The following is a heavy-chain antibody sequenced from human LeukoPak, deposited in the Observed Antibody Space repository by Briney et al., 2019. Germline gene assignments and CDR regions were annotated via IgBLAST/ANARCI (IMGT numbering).Heavy chain of an antibody. V-gene: IGHV3-30-3*01. CDR3: ARDRVRWELGAD. CDR1: GFTFSSYA. Sequence: GGSLRLSCAASGFTFSSYAMHWVRQAPGKGLEWVAVISYDGSNKYYADSVKGRFTISRDNSKNTLYLQMNSLRAEDTAVYYCARDRVRWELGADWGQGTLVTVSS. CDR2: ISYDGSNK. J-gene: IGHJ4*02. D-gene: IGHD1-26*01.